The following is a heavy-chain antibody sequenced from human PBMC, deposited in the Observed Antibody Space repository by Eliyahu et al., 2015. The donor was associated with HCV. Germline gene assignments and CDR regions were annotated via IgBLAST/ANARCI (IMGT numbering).Heavy chain of an antibody. CDR1: RXSFSGYY. D-gene: IGHD2-2*01. CDR3: ARGRQKYCSSYGCHNAFEY. V-gene: IGHV4-34*01. CDR2: VXQSGSX. Sequence: QVQLQQWGAGLLKLSETLSLXCAVYRXSFSGYYWSWIRKSPGKGLEWIGXVXQSGSXKXNPSLKSRVIIXGDPSKXQFSLRLSSVTAADTAMYYCARGRQKYCSSYGCHNAFEYWGQGTLVTVAS. J-gene: IGHJ4*02.